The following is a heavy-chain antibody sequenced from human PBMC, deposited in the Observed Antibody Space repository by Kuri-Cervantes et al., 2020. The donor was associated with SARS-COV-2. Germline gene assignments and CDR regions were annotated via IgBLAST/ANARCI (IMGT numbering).Heavy chain of an antibody. D-gene: IGHD3-22*01. CDR2: IKSKIDGGTT. V-gene: IGHV3-15*01. J-gene: IGHJ3*02. CDR3: TVNYDSSGLDAFDI. CDR1: GLPFSNAW. Sequence: GESLKISCVASGLPFSNAWMSWVRQAPGKGLEWVGRIKSKIDGGTTDHAAPVKGRFTVSRDDSKNTLYLQMNSLKTEDTAVYYCTVNYDSSGLDAFDIWGQGTMVTVSS.